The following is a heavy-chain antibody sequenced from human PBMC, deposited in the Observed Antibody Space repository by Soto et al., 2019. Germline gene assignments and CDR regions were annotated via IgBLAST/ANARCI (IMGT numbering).Heavy chain of an antibody. V-gene: IGHV3-23*01. CDR3: AKDSYGVDY. J-gene: IGHJ4*02. CDR2: ITGSGGST. Sequence: EVQLLDSGGGLVQPGGSLRLSCAASGFTFSNYAMSWVRQAPGKGLEWVSGITGSGGSTYYIDAVKGRFTISRDNSKNMLYLQMNSLRDEDTALYYCAKDSYGVDYWGQGALVTVSS. D-gene: IGHD4-17*01. CDR1: GFTFSNYA.